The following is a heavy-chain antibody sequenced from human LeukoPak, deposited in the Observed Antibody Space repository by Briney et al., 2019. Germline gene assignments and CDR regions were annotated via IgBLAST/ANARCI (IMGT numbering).Heavy chain of an antibody. Sequence: GESLKISCQASGYTFTSYWIGWVRQRPGKGLEWMGIIYPGDSDVRYNPSFQGHVTVSADKSLSTVYLQWGSLEASDTAMYFCVRRIGATRGADWGQGTLVTVSS. CDR1: GYTFTSYW. CDR2: IYPGDSDV. D-gene: IGHD5-12*01. V-gene: IGHV5-51*01. J-gene: IGHJ4*02. CDR3: VRRIGATRGAD.